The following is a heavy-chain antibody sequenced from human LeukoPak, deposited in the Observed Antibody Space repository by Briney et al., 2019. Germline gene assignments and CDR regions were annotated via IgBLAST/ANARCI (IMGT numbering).Heavy chain of an antibody. CDR3: TTEGSGSYFDY. CDR1: GFTLSNAW. J-gene: IGHJ4*02. V-gene: IGHV3-15*01. Sequence: GGSLRLSCAASGFTLSNAWMSWVRQAPGKGLEWVGRIKSKTDGGTTDYAAPVKGRFTISRDDSKNTLDLQMNSLKTEDTAVYYCTTEGSGSYFDYWGQGTLVTVSS. CDR2: IKSKTDGGTT. D-gene: IGHD1-26*01.